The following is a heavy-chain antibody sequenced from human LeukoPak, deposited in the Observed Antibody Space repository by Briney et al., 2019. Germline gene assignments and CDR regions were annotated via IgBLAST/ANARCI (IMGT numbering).Heavy chain of an antibody. D-gene: IGHD6-13*01. CDR3: ARDPRSSWYLGERFDP. CDR1: GYTFTSYG. V-gene: IGHV1-18*04. Sequence: EASVTVSCEASGYTFTSYGISWVRQAPGQGLEWMGWISAYNGNTNYAQKLQGRVTMTTDTSTSTAYMELRSLRSDDTAVYYCARDPRSSWYLGERFDPWGQGTLVTVSS. J-gene: IGHJ5*02. CDR2: ISAYNGNT.